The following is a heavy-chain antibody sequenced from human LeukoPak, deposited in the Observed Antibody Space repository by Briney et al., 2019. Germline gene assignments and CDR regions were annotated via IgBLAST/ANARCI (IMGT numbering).Heavy chain of an antibody. Sequence: PGGSLRLSSAASGFTFSSYAMSWVRQAPGKGLVWVSTITDSSGNTFYADSVKGRFTISRDNSKNTLYLQMNSLRAEDTAVYYCAKRGAGYYFDYWGQGTLVTVSS. D-gene: IGHD6-19*01. V-gene: IGHV3-23*01. J-gene: IGHJ4*02. CDR2: ITDSSGNT. CDR3: AKRGAGYYFDY. CDR1: GFTFSSYA.